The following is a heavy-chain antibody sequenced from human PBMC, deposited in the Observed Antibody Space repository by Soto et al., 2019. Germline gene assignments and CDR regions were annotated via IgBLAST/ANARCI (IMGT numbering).Heavy chain of an antibody. Sequence: GGSLRLSCAASGFTFSNYAMSWVRQAPGKGLEWVSLVSATAGTTYYTDSVKGRFTISRDNSKNTLYLQMNSLRAEDTAVYYCAKDPLPYNWNYRTYFDYWGQGSLVTVSS. V-gene: IGHV3-23*01. J-gene: IGHJ4*02. CDR3: AKDPLPYNWNYRTYFDY. CDR2: VSATAGTT. D-gene: IGHD1-7*01. CDR1: GFTFSNYA.